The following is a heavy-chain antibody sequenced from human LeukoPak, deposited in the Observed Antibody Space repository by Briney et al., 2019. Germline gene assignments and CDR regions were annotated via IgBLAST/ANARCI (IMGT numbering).Heavy chain of an antibody. CDR1: GFTFSSYA. J-gene: IGHJ4*02. D-gene: IGHD6-19*01. V-gene: IGHV3-23*01. CDR3: AKQSGWYPYYFDY. CDR2: ISGSGGST. Sequence: GGSLRLSCAASGFTFSSYAMSWVRQAPGKGLEWVSAISGSGGSTYYADSVKGRFTISRDNSKNTLYLQMNSQRAEDTAVYYCAKQSGWYPYYFDYWGQGTLVTVSS.